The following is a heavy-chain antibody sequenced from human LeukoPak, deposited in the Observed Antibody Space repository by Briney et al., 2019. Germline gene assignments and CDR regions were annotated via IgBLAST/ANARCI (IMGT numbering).Heavy chain of an antibody. Sequence: SETLSLTCTVSGGSISSSSYYWGWIRQPPGKGLEWIGSIYYSGSTYYNPSLKSRVTISVDTSKNQFSLKLSSVTAADTAVYYCASLVDSSGYYGLPYYMDVWGKGTTVTVSS. V-gene: IGHV4-39*07. CDR1: GGSISSSSYY. CDR2: IYYSGST. CDR3: ASLVDSSGYYGLPYYMDV. D-gene: IGHD3-22*01. J-gene: IGHJ6*03.